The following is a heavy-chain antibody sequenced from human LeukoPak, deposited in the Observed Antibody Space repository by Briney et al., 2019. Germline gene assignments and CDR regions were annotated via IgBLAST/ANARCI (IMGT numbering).Heavy chain of an antibody. V-gene: IGHV1-18*01. CDR3: ARDRVQIVGASSVYFQY. CDR2: ISGYNGNT. Sequence: ASVKVSCKASGYTFTTSGISWVRQAPGQGLEWMGWISGYNGNTKYAQRIQGRVTMTTDTSTSTVYMDLRSLRSDDTAMYFCARDRVQIVGASSVYFQYWGQGTLVTVSS. CDR1: GYTFTTSG. D-gene: IGHD1-26*01. J-gene: IGHJ1*01.